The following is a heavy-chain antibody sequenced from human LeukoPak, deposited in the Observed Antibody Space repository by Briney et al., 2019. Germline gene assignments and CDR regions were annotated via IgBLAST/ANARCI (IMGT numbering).Heavy chain of an antibody. CDR2: ISWDSRSA. J-gene: IGHJ4*02. Sequence: GGSLRLSCAASGFTFDDYGMHWVRQSPGKGLQWVSFISWDSRSAYYADSVKGRFTISRDNNKKSVFLQMNSLSAEDTAFYYCARDSQDCSASTCYFDYWGQGTLVTVSA. D-gene: IGHD2-15*01. CDR1: GFTFDDYG. CDR3: ARDSQDCSASTCYFDY. V-gene: IGHV3-43D*03.